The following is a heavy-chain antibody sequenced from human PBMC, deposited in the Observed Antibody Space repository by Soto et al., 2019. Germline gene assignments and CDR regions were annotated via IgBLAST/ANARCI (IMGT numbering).Heavy chain of an antibody. CDR2: ISLYHHST. J-gene: IGHJ4*02. CDR3: ARELYSCGGDCPYYMDY. Sequence: ASVKVSCKTSGYPFTDYFIHWVRQAPGQGLEWMGIISLYHHSTSYAQKFQGRLTVTAGTSTTTVYMDLSSLTSEDPAVYWCARELYSCGGDCPYYMDYWGQGTLVTVSS. D-gene: IGHD2-21*02. CDR1: GYPFTDYF. V-gene: IGHV1-46*01.